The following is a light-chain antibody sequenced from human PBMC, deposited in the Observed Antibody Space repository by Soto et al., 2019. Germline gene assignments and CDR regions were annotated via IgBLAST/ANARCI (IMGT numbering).Light chain of an antibody. Sequence: DIQMTQSPSSLSASVGDRVTITCRPSQSIITLLNWYQQIPGKTPKLLIYAVSNLQRGVPSRFSGSGSGTDFTLTISSLKPEDSATYYCQQSYSNPRTFGQGTKLEI. J-gene: IGKJ2*01. CDR1: QSIITL. CDR3: QQSYSNPRT. V-gene: IGKV1-39*01. CDR2: AVS.